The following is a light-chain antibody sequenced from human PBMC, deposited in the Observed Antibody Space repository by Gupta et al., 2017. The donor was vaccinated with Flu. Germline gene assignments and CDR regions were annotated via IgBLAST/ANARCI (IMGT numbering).Light chain of an antibody. Sequence: QSALTQPPSVSGSPGQSVTISCTATSSDIGSYNRVSWYHQPPGTAPKLMIYEVTNRPSGVPNRFSGSKSGNTASLTISGLQAEDEADYYCSSYTSSSTYVFGTGTRVTVL. CDR2: EVT. CDR3: SSYTSSSTYV. CDR1: SSDIGSYNR. V-gene: IGLV2-18*02. J-gene: IGLJ1*01.